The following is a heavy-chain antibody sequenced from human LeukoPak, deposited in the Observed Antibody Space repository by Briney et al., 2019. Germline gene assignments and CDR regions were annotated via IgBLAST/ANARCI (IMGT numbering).Heavy chain of an antibody. CDR2: ISSGATTA. CDR1: GFTFSSYG. J-gene: IGHJ4*02. D-gene: IGHD5-24*01. V-gene: IGHV3-48*02. CDR3: AKVGDGHSVNYLYS. Sequence: PGGSLRLSCAASGFTFSSYGMTWVRQAPGKGLEWVSYISSGATTAYYADSVMGRFTVSRDNASTSLYLEMNSLRDEDTAMFYCAKVGDGHSVNYLYSWGQGTLGT.